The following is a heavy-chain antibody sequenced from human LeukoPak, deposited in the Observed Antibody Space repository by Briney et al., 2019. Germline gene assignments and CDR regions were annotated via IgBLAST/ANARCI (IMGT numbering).Heavy chain of an antibody. J-gene: IGHJ6*03. CDR1: GYSISSGYY. CDR3: ARDLHYYMDV. V-gene: IGHV4-38-2*02. Sequence: RPSETLSLTCTVSGYSISSGYYWGWIRQPPGKGLEWIGSIYHSGSTYYNPSLKSRVTISVDTSKNQFSLKLSSVTAADTAVYYCARDLHYYMDVWGKGTTVAVSS. CDR2: IYHSGST.